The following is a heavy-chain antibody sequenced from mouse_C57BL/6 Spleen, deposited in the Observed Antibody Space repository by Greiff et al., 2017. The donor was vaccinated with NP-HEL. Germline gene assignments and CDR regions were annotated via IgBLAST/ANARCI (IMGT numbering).Heavy chain of an antibody. D-gene: IGHD1-1*01. J-gene: IGHJ2*01. CDR2: IDPSDSYT. CDR1: GYTFTSYW. CDR3: ASVRALITAIVAPFDY. V-gene: IGHV1-69*01. Sequence: QVQLQQPGAELVMPGASVKLSCKASGYTFTSYWMHWVKQRPGQGLEWIGEIDPSDSYTNYNQKFKGKSTLTVDKSSSTAYMQLSSLTSEDSAVSYYASVRALITAIVAPFDYWGPGTTLTVSS.